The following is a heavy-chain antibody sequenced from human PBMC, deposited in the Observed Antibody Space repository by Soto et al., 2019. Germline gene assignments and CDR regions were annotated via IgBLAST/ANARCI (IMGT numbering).Heavy chain of an antibody. Sequence: SVKVSCKASGGTFSSYSISWVRQAPGHGLEWMGGIIPIFGTANYAQKFQGRVTITADESTSTAYMELSSLRSEDTAVYYCARNGEAGGDYVWGSYPRGAFDIWGQGTMVTVS. CDR2: IIPIFGTA. D-gene: IGHD3-16*02. CDR1: GGTFSSYS. J-gene: IGHJ3*02. V-gene: IGHV1-69*13. CDR3: ARNGEAGGDYVWGSYPRGAFDI.